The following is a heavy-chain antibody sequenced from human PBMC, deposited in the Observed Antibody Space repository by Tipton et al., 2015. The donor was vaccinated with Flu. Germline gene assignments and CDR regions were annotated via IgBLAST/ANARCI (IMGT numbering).Heavy chain of an antibody. CDR1: GYSVSSGFY. CDR2: IYHSGST. V-gene: IGHV4-38-2*02. Sequence: LRLSCTVSGYSVSSGFYWGWIRQPPGKGLEWIGNIYHSGSTFYNPSLKSRVTISVDTSKNQFSLKLSSVTAADTAAYYCARGDGYNFDYWGQGTLVTVSS. CDR3: ARGDGYNFDY. D-gene: IGHD5-24*01. J-gene: IGHJ4*02.